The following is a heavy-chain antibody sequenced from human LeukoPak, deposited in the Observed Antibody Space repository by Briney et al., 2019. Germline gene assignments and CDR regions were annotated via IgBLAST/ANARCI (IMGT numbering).Heavy chain of an antibody. V-gene: IGHV1-18*01. J-gene: IGHJ6*03. CDR1: SYTFTSYG. CDR2: ISAYNGNT. CDR3: ASLTYYYYMDV. Sequence: ASVKVSYKASSYTFTSYGISWVRQAPGQGLEWMGWISAYNGNTNYAQKLQGRVTMTTDTSTSTAYMELRSLRSDDTAVYYCASLTYYYYMDVWRKGTTVTVSS.